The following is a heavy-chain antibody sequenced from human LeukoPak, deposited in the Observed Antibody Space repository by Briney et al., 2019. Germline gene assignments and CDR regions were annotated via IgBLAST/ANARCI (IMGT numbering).Heavy chain of an antibody. V-gene: IGHV1-18*01. CDR3: ALDDRGSYSFDY. CDR1: GSTFTIYG. J-gene: IGHJ4*02. CDR2: ISAYNGNT. Sequence: ASVKVSCKASGSTFTIYGISWVRQAPGQGLEWMGWISAYNGNTNYAQKLQGRVTMTTDTSTSTAYMELRILRSDDTAVYYCALDDRGSYSFDYWGQGTLVTVSS. D-gene: IGHD1-26*01.